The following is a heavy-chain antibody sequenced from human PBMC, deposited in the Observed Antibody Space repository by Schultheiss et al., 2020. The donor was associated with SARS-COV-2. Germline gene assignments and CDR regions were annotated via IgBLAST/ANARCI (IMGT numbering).Heavy chain of an antibody. Sequence: GGSLRLSCTVSGGSISSGTDYWSWVRQPPGKGLEWVGFIRSIAYGATTEYAASVKGRFTISRDDSKSIAFLHMNSLKTEDTAVYYCTRDPNDLAYFSPSLQEGYYFDYWGQGTLVTVSS. CDR1: GGSISSGTDY. CDR2: IRSIAYGATT. J-gene: IGHJ4*02. V-gene: IGHV3-49*04. D-gene: IGHD1-1*01. CDR3: TRDPNDLAYFSPSLQEGYYFDY.